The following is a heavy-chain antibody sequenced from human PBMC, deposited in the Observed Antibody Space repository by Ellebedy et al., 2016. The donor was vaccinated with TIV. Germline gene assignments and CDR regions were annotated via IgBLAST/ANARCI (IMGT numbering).Heavy chain of an antibody. Sequence: ASVKVSCXASGYTFTSYAMHWVRQTPGQRLEWMGWINAGNGNTKYSQKFQGRVTITRDTSASTAYMELSSLRSEDTAVYYCARDDWGSGSPLPHLAYYYYYGMDVWGQGTTVTVSS. CDR3: ARDDWGSGSPLPHLAYYYYYGMDV. CDR1: GYTFTSYA. J-gene: IGHJ6*02. V-gene: IGHV1-3*01. D-gene: IGHD3-10*01. CDR2: INAGNGNT.